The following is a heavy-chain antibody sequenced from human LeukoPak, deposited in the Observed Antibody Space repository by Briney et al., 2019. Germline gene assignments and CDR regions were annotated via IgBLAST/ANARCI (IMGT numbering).Heavy chain of an antibody. D-gene: IGHD1-1*01. CDR3: ASGIVTGTSR. V-gene: IGHV3-15*01. J-gene: IGHJ4*02. Sequence: PGGSLRLSCATSRVTFSNAWPCWVCQAPGQGKGLVSRIKSKSAVGTREYAASLEGRFTISRDDSKSRLYLQMNSLKTEDTAVNYCASGIVTGTSRWGQGTLVTVSS. CDR1: RVTFSNAW. CDR2: IKSKSAVGTR.